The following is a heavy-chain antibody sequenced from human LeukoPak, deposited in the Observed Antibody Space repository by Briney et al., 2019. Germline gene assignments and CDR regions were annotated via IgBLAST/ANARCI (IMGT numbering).Heavy chain of an antibody. Sequence: SGGSLRLSCAASGFTFSSYSMNWVRQAPGKGLEWVSSISSSSSYICYADSVKGRFTISRDNAQNSLYLQMNGLRVEDTAVYYCTRRLDDWGQGTLVTVSS. V-gene: IGHV3-21*06. J-gene: IGHJ4*02. CDR2: ISSSSSYI. CDR1: GFTFSSYS. D-gene: IGHD3-16*01. CDR3: TRRLDD.